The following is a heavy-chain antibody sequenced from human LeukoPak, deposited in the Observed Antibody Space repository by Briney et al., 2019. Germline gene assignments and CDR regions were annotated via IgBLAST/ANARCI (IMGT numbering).Heavy chain of an antibody. CDR3: ARQISGYTTYYYYYGMDV. Sequence: ASVKVSCKASGYTFTSYGISWVRQAPGQGLEWMGWISAYNGNTNYAQKLQGRVTMTTDTSTSTAYMELRSLRSEDTAVYYCARQISGYTTYYYYYGMDVWGQGTTVTVS. CDR2: ISAYNGNT. D-gene: IGHD3-22*01. J-gene: IGHJ6*02. V-gene: IGHV1-18*01. CDR1: GYTFTSYG.